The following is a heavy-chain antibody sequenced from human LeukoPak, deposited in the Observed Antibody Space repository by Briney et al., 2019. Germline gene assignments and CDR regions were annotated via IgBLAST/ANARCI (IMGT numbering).Heavy chain of an antibody. J-gene: IGHJ4*02. CDR2: ISGSGGST. CDR1: GFTFSDYY. V-gene: IGHV3-23*01. Sequence: PGGSLRLSCATSGFTFSDYYMTWVRQAPGKGLEWVSAISGSGGSTYYADSVKGRFTISRDNSKNTLYLQMNSLRAEDTAVYYCANTLLTGFDYWGQGTLVTVSS. D-gene: IGHD3-9*01. CDR3: ANTLLTGFDY.